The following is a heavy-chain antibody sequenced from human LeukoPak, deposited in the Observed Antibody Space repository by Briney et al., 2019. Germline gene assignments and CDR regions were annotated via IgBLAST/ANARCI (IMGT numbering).Heavy chain of an antibody. V-gene: IGHV3-23*01. CDR2: ITGSGGLT. CDR3: AKDHHYGSGTVGH. Sequence: GESLGLSCAASGFTFSNYAMNWVRQAPGKGLEWVSTITGSGGLTYYTDSVKGRFTISRENSKNTLYLQMNTLRAEDTAVYFCAKDHHYGSGTVGHWGQGTLVTVSS. J-gene: IGHJ4*02. CDR1: GFTFSNYA. D-gene: IGHD3-10*01.